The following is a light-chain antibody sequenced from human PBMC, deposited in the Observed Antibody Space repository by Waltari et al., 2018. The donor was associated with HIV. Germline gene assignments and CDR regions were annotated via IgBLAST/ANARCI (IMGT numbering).Light chain of an antibody. CDR2: SDH. CDR3: SSWDDSLNGVWV. J-gene: IGLJ2*01. V-gene: IGLV1-44*01. Sequence: QSVLTPPPSASGTSGQMVTISCSGSNFNIGANTVNWYLHVPGMAPKMLYSSDHRRHSGVPYRFSGSQSGTSAALAIGGLQSEDEANYHCSSWDDSLNGVWVFAGETKVTVL. CDR1: NFNIGANT.